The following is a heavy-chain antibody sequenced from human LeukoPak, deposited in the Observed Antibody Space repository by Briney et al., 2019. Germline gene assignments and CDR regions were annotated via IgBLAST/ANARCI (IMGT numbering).Heavy chain of an antibody. Sequence: PGGSLRLSCAASGFTFSDYYMSWIRQAPGKGLEWVSAISGSGDRTYYKDSVKGRFTISRDNSKNTLYLQMNSLRAEDTAVYYCAKGSIVGATSYYYLDVWGTGTTVTVSS. CDR2: ISGSGDRT. CDR1: GFTFSDYY. CDR3: AKGSIVGATSYYYLDV. J-gene: IGHJ6*03. V-gene: IGHV3-23*01. D-gene: IGHD1-26*01.